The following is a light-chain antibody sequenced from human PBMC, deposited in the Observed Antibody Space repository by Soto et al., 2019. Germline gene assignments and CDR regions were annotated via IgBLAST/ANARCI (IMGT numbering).Light chain of an antibody. V-gene: IGKV3-20*01. Sequence: EVVMRPSAATVSLSPGEAASLSCRTSLGIGDTLARYQQKPGQAPRLLISGXSSRATGSPDRFSGSGSGTDFTLTISRLEPEDFSVYYCQQYGSSSSTFGQGTRLEIK. CDR2: GXS. CDR1: LGIGDT. J-gene: IGKJ5*01. CDR3: QQYGSSSST.